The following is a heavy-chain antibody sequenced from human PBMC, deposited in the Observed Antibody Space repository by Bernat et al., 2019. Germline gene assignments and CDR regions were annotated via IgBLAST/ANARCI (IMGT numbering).Heavy chain of an antibody. J-gene: IGHJ4*02. CDR3: ATYSGISHQWYFDY. V-gene: IGHV4-4*02. Sequence: QVQLQESGPGLVKPSGTLSLTCAVSGVYISSGHWWSWVRQPPGKGLEWIGEIYHSGSTNYNPSLKSRVTISVDKSENQFSLKLNSVTAADTAVYYCATYSGISHQWYFDYWGQGTLVTVSS. CDR1: GVYISSGHW. CDR2: IYHSGST. D-gene: IGHD1-26*01.